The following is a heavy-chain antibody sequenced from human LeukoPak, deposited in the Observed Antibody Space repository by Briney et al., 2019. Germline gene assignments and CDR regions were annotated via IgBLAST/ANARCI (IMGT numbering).Heavy chain of an antibody. CDR1: GVSISSGDYY. J-gene: IGHJ4*02. D-gene: IGHD2-2*01. CDR3: ARAPRGYQLLVY. Sequence: PSQTLSLTCTVSGVSISSGDYYWRWIRQPPGKGLEWIGYIYYSGSTYYNPSLKSRVTISVDTSKNQFSLKLSSVTAADTAVYYCARAPRGYQLLVYWGQGTLVTVSS. CDR2: IYYSGST. V-gene: IGHV4-30-4*01.